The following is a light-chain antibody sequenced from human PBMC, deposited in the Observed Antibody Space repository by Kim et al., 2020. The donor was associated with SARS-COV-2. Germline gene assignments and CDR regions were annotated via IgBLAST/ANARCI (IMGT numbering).Light chain of an antibody. CDR3: QQYNNWPQT. CDR1: QSVSSN. Sequence: SVSQGERATLSCRASQSVSSNLAWYQQKPGQAPRLLIYGASPRATGIPARFSGSGSGTEFTLTISSLQSEDFAVYYCQQYNNWPQTFGQVTKLEI. CDR2: GAS. V-gene: IGKV3-15*01. J-gene: IGKJ2*01.